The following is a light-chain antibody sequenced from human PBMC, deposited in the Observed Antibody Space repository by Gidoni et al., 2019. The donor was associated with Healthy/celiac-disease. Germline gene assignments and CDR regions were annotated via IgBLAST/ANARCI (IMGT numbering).Light chain of an antibody. CDR2: AAS. CDR1: QSISSY. Sequence: QMTQSPSSLSASVGDRVTITCRASQSISSYLNWYQQKPGKAPKLLIYAASSLQSGVPSRFSGSGSGTDFTLTISSLQPEDFATYYCQQSYSTPWTFGQGTKVEIK. V-gene: IGKV1-39*01. CDR3: QQSYSTPWT. J-gene: IGKJ1*01.